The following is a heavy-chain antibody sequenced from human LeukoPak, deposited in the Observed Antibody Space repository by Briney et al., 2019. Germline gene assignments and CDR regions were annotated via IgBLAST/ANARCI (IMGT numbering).Heavy chain of an antibody. D-gene: IGHD4-11*01. J-gene: IGHJ5*02. CDR3: ARLGVTTTYNWFDP. Sequence: GGSLRLSCAASGFSFTTYSINWVRQAPGKGLEWISYISGNSKTIYYADSVKGRFTISRDNAKNSLYLQMNSLRAEDTAVYYCARLGVTTTYNWFDPWGQGTLVTVSS. V-gene: IGHV3-48*01. CDR1: GFSFTTYS. CDR2: ISGNSKTI.